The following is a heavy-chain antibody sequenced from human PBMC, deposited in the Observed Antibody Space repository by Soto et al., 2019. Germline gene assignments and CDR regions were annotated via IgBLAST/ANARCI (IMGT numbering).Heavy chain of an antibody. V-gene: IGHV3-23*01. D-gene: IGHD3-22*01. J-gene: IGHJ4*02. CDR2: ISGSGGST. CDR1: GFTFSSYA. Sequence: GGSLRLSCAASGFTFSSYAMSWVRQAPGKGLEWVSAISGSGGSTYYADPVKGRFTISRDNSKNTPYLQMNSLRAEDTAVYYCAKRRYYYDSSGYYYDEYTYYFDYWGQGTLVTVSS. CDR3: AKRRYYYDSSGYYYDEYTYYFDY.